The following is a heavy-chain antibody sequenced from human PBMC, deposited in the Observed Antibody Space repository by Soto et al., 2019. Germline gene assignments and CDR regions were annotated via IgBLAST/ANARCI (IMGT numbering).Heavy chain of an antibody. CDR1: GFNIISSSYY. CDR2: IYYSGST. V-gene: IGHV4-39*01. D-gene: IGHD6-19*01. CDR3: ARKMAGYSSGWYQYYYYYYGMDV. Sequence: SETLSLTSTVSGFNIISSSYYWGWIRQPPGKGLEWIGSIYYSGSTYYNPSLKSRVTISVDTSKNQFSLKLSSVTAADTAVYYCARKMAGYSSGWYQYYYYYYGMDVWGQGTTVTVSS. J-gene: IGHJ6*02.